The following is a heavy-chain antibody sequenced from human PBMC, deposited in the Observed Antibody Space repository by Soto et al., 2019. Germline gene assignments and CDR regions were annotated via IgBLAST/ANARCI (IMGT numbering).Heavy chain of an antibody. J-gene: IGHJ4*02. CDR3: ARAVAVPVSCDN. CDR1: GYSFTSYA. CDR2: INAGNGNT. Sequence: QVQLVQSGAEEKKPGASVKVSCKASGYSFTSYAMHWVRQAPGQRLEWMGWINAGNGNTKYSQKFQGRVTITRDTSASTAYMELSSLRSEDTAMYYCARAVAVPVSCDNWGQGTLVTVSS. D-gene: IGHD6-19*01. V-gene: IGHV1-3*05.